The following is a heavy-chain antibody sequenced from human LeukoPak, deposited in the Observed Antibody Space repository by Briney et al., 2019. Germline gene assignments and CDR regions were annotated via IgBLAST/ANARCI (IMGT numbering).Heavy chain of an antibody. D-gene: IGHD2-21*01. CDR1: GFTFIAYA. J-gene: IGHJ4*02. Sequence: GGSLRLSCAASGFTFIAYAMAWVRQAPGKGLEWVSGISDSGDGTYYADSVKGRFTISRDNSKNTVSLQMDSLRAEDTAVYFCATARFVAVSAQRGAFEFWGQGALVTVSS. CDR3: ATARFVAVSAQRGAFEF. CDR2: ISDSGDGT. V-gene: IGHV3-23*01.